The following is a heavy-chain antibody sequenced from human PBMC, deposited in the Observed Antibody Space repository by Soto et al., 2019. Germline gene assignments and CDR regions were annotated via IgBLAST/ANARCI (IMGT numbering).Heavy chain of an antibody. CDR2: INHSGST. Sequence: SETLSLTCAVYGGSFSGYYWSWIRQPPGKGLEWIGEINHSGSTNYNPSLKSRVTISVDTSKNQFSLKLSSVTAADTAVYYCARAQLLAPVYYYYYMDVWGKGTTVTVSS. CDR3: ARAQLLAPVYYYYYMDV. D-gene: IGHD2-2*01. V-gene: IGHV4-34*01. CDR1: GGSFSGYY. J-gene: IGHJ6*03.